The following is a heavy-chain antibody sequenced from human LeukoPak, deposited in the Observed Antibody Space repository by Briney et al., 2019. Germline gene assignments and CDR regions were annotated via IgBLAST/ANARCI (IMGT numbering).Heavy chain of an antibody. CDR3: ASQPSAVAGIY. CDR2: MKPDGSQK. V-gene: IGHV3-7*02. D-gene: IGHD6-19*01. Sequence: GGSLRLSCAASGFSFSFYWMTWVRQAPGKGLEWVADMKPDGSQKYYVDSVKPRFTTTRNNPKYSQCLQMNSLRADGTGVHYCASQPSAVAGIYCGEGTQVTVSS. J-gene: IGHJ4*02. CDR1: GFSFSFYW.